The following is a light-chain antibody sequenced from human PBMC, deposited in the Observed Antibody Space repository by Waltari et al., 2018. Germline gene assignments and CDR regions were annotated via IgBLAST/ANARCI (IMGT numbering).Light chain of an antibody. V-gene: IGLV3-21*04. CDR3: QVWANRRGE. J-gene: IGLJ2*01. Sequence: VLTQPPSVSVAPGETATISCGGDDIGTKSVHWYHQRPGQAPVLVMDYNTQRPSGGPGRFSGSRAGNTATLTISRVEAVDEGDYYCQVWANRRGEFGGGTKLTVL. CDR2: YNT. CDR1: DIGTKS.